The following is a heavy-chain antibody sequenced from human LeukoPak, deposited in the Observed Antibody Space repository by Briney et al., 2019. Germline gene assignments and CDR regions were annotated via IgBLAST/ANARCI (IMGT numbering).Heavy chain of an antibody. V-gene: IGHV1-24*01. J-gene: IGHJ4*02. CDR2: FGPEDGET. CDR1: GYTLTELS. D-gene: IGHD3-22*01. Sequence: GASVKVSCKVSGYTLTELSMHWVRQAPGKGLEWMGGFGPEDGETIYAQKFQGRVTMTEDTSTDTAYMELSSLRSEDTAVYYCATILPYYYDSSGYFFWGQGTLVTVSS. CDR3: ATILPYYYDSSGYFF.